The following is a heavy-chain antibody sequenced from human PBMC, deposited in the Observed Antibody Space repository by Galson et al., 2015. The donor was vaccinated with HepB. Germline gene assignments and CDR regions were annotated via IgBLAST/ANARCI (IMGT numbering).Heavy chain of an antibody. Sequence: SVKVSCKASGGTFSSYAISWVRQAPGQGLEWMGGIIPIFGTANYAQKFQGRVTITADESTSTAYMELSSLRSEDTAVYYCASRAIFGVVIEESYYYYYGMDVWGQGTTVTVSS. V-gene: IGHV1-69*13. J-gene: IGHJ6*02. CDR1: GGTFSSYA. CDR3: ASRAIFGVVIEESYYYYYGMDV. CDR2: IIPIFGTA. D-gene: IGHD3-3*01.